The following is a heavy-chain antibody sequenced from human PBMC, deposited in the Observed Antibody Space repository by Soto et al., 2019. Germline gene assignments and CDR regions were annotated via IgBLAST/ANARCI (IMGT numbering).Heavy chain of an antibody. CDR1: GFTFSSYD. CDR3: ARVGGHDAFDI. V-gene: IGHV3-13*01. CDR2: IGIAGDT. D-gene: IGHD1-26*01. J-gene: IGHJ3*02. Sequence: GGSLRLSCAASGFTFSSYDIHWVRQATGKGLEWVSAIGIAGDTYYLGSVKGRFTISRENAKNSLYLQMNSLRAEDTAVYYCARVGGHDAFDIWGQGTMVTVSS.